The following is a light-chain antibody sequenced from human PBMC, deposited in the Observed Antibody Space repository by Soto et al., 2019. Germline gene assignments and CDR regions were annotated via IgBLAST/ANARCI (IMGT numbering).Light chain of an antibody. CDR2: DAS. Sequence: EIVMTQSPPTLSVSPGERATLSCRASQSVSRNLAWYQQKPGQAPRLLIYDASTRATGFPARFSGSGSGTEFTLTISSLQSEDFAVYYCQQYNNWPPKYTFGQGTKLEIK. CDR3: QQYNNWPPKYT. V-gene: IGKV3D-15*01. CDR1: QSVSRN. J-gene: IGKJ2*01.